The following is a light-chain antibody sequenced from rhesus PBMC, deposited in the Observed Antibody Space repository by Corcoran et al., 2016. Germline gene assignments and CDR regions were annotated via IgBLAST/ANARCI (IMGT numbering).Light chain of an antibody. CDR1: QSLSNY. CDR2: RAS. J-gene: IGKJ4*01. Sequence: DIQMTQSPSSLSASVGDRVTITCQASQSLSNYLNWYQQKPGKIPKLLIYRASSLQSGIPSRFSGSGSLTDFTLTISSLQPEDFATYYCQQGYSYPLTFGGGTKVELK. V-gene: IGKV1S9*01. CDR3: QQGYSYPLT.